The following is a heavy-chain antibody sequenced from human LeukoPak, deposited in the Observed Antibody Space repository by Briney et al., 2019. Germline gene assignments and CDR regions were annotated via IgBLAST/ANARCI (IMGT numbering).Heavy chain of an antibody. Sequence: KPSETLSLTCTVSGGSISSSSYYWGWIRQPPGKGLEWFGIIYHSGSTYYNPSLKSRVTISVDTSKNQFSLKLSSVTAADTAVYYCARVSGRFTWYFDLWGRGTLVTVSS. V-gene: IGHV4-39*07. CDR2: IYHSGST. CDR3: ARVSGRFTWYFDL. CDR1: GGSISSSSYY. J-gene: IGHJ2*01.